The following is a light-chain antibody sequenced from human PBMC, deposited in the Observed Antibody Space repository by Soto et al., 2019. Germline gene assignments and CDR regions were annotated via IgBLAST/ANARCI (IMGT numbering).Light chain of an antibody. CDR2: DAS. V-gene: IGKV1-5*01. CDR1: QSISSW. CDR3: QQYNSYSALT. Sequence: DIQMTQSPSTLSASVGDRVTITCRASQSISSWLAWYQQKPGKAPKLLIYDASSLESGVSSRFSGSGSGTEFSLTFSSLQPDDFATYYCQQYNSYSALTFGGGTKVEIK. J-gene: IGKJ4*01.